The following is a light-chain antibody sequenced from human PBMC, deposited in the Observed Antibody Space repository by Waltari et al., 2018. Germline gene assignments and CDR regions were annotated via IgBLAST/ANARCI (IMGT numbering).Light chain of an antibody. V-gene: IGKV3D-15*01. CDR3: QQYHNTPPRT. CDR1: QCVASK. Sequence: EIVMTQSPATLSVSPGEGATLSCRASQCVASKLAWYQIKPGQAPRLVIYDASCRDTGIPARFSGSGSGTEFTLTISSLQSEDFAVYYCQQYHNTPPRTFGQGTKVEI. CDR2: DAS. J-gene: IGKJ1*01.